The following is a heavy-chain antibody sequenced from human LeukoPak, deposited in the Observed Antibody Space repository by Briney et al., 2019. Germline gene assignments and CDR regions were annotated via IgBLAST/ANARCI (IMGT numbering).Heavy chain of an antibody. Sequence: GGSLRLSCAASGFTFSTYSMNWVGQAPGKGVEGVSYISSSSSTIYYADSVKGGFTISRDNPKNSLYLQMNSLRAEDTADCASLYGSGPNWFDPWGQGTLVTVSS. CDR3: LYGSGPNWFDP. CDR2: ISSSSSTI. V-gene: IGHV3-48*01. J-gene: IGHJ5*02. D-gene: IGHD3-10*01. CDR1: GFTFSTYS.